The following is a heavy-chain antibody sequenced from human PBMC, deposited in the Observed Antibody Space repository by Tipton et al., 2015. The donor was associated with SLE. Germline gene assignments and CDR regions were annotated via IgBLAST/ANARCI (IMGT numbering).Heavy chain of an antibody. D-gene: IGHD6-19*01. CDR3: ARRLSSGWYGDYYYMDA. J-gene: IGHJ6*03. V-gene: IGHV1-18*01. Sequence: QLVQSGAEVKKPGASVKVSCKASGYIFTSYGISWVRQAPGQGLEWMGWIGVYNGDTRYPQKLQGRVTMTTDPSTNTAYMELRSLRSDDTAVYYCARRLSSGWYGDYYYMDAWGKGTTVTVSS. CDR2: IGVYNGDT. CDR1: GYIFTSYG.